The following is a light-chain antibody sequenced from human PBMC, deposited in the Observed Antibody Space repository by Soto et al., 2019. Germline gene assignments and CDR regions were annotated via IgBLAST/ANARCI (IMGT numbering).Light chain of an antibody. CDR1: QSVSSS. CDR3: QHYGSSRT. J-gene: IGKJ1*01. CDR2: DAS. Sequence: ILVTQSPGTLSLSPGERATLSCRASQSVSSSLAWYQQRPGQAPRLLIYDASSRATGIPDRFGGSGSGTDFTLTISRLEPEDFAVYYCQHYGSSRTFGQGTKVDIK. V-gene: IGKV3-20*01.